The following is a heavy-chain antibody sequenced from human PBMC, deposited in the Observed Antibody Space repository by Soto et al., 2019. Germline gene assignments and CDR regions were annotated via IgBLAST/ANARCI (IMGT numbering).Heavy chain of an antibody. CDR1: GGSISSRGYY. CDR3: APSNWFDP. CDR2: IYYSGST. J-gene: IGHJ5*02. V-gene: IGHV4-39*01. Sequence: QLQLQESGPGLVKPSETLSLTCTVSGGSISSRGYYWGWIRQPPGKGLEWIGTIYYSGSTYYNPSLKSRVTISVDTSKNQFSLKLSSVTDADTAVYYCAPSNWFDPWGQGTLVTVSS.